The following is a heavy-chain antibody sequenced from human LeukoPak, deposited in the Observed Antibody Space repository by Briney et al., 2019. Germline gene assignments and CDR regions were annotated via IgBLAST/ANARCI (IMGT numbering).Heavy chain of an antibody. CDR2: IIPIFGTA. D-gene: IGHD6-13*01. Sequence: EASVKVSCKASGGTFSSYAISWVRQAPGQGLEWMGGIIPIFGTANYAQKFQGRVTITADESTSTAYMELSSLRSEDTAVYYCAREVHSSSWYFDYWGQGTLVTVSS. V-gene: IGHV1-69*13. CDR3: AREVHSSSWYFDY. J-gene: IGHJ4*02. CDR1: GGTFSSYA.